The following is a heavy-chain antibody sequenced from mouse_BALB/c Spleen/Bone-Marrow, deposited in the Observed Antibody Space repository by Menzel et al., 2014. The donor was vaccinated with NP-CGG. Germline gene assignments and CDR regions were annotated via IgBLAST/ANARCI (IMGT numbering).Heavy chain of an antibody. J-gene: IGHJ1*01. CDR1: GLTFTAYY. CDR2: IRNKANCYTT. CDR3: ARDMCDGLRWYFEG. Sequence: EVQGVESGGGLVQPGGSLRVSCATSGLTFTAYYMSWARQPQGKALEWLGFIRNKANCYTTDFSASVKGRFTISRDNSQIILYLQMNTLRAEDSANYYGARDMCDGLRWYFEGWGAGTTVTVSP. V-gene: IGHV7-3*02. D-gene: IGHD2-3*01.